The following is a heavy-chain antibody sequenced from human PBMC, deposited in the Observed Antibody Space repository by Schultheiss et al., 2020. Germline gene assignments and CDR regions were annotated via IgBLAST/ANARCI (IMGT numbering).Heavy chain of an antibody. J-gene: IGHJ4*02. CDR3: ARANWSPLLAYDY. V-gene: IGHV4-30-2*01. Sequence: SETLSLTCAVSGGSISSGGYSWSWIRQPPGKCLEWIGYIYHSGSTYYNPSLKSRVTISVDRSKNQFSLKLGSVTAADTAVYYFARANWSPLLAYDYWGQGTLATV. CDR1: GGSISSGGYS. CDR2: IYHSGST. D-gene: IGHD3-3*01.